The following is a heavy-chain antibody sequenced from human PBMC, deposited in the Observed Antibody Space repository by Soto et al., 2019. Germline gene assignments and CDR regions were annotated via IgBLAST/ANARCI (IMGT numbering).Heavy chain of an antibody. D-gene: IGHD2-2*01. V-gene: IGHV3-30-3*01. CDR1: GFTFSSYA. J-gene: IGHJ4*02. Sequence: QVQLVESGGGVVQPGRSLRLSCAASGFTFSSYAMHWVRQAPGKGLEWVAVISYDGSNKYYADSVNGRFTISRDNSKNTRYLQMNSLRAEDTAVYYCARARLDTPALDYWGQGTLVTVSS. CDR2: ISYDGSNK. CDR3: ARARLDTPALDY.